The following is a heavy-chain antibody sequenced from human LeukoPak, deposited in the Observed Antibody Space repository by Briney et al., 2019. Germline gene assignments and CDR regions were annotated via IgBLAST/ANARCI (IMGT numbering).Heavy chain of an antibody. CDR3: ARRRVATILATIGYFDY. CDR2: IYYSGST. CDR1: GGSISSSSYY. D-gene: IGHD5-12*01. V-gene: IGHV4-39*01. J-gene: IGHJ4*02. Sequence: PSETLPLTCTVSGGSISSSSYYWGWIRQPPGTGLEWIGSIYYSGSTYYNPSLKSRVTISVDTSKNQFSLKLSSVTAADTAVYYCARRRVATILATIGYFDYWGQGTLVTVSS.